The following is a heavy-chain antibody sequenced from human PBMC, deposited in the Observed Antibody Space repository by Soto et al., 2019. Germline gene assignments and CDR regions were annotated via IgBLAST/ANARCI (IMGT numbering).Heavy chain of an antibody. CDR1: GFTFSSYA. CDR2: ISGSGGST. V-gene: IGHV3-23*01. Sequence: GGSLRLSCAASGFTFSSYAMSWVRQAPGKGLEWVSAISGSGGSTYYADSVKGRFTISRDNSKNTLYLQMNSLRAEDTAVYYCAKAQQLSTYYYYYMDVWGKGTTVTVSS. CDR3: AKAQQLSTYYYYYMDV. D-gene: IGHD6-13*01. J-gene: IGHJ6*03.